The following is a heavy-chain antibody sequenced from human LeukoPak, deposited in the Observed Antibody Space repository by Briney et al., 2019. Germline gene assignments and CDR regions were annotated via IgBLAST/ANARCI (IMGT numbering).Heavy chain of an antibody. V-gene: IGHV1-2*02. CDR2: INPNSGGT. J-gene: IGHJ3*02. Sequence: RASVKVSCKAPGYTFTGYYMHWVRQAPGQGLEWMGWINPNSGGTNYAQKFQGRVTMTRDTSISTAYMELSRLRSDDTAVYYCASNMITFGGVRAFDIWGQGTMVTVSS. CDR3: ASNMITFGGVRAFDI. CDR1: GYTFTGYY. D-gene: IGHD3-16*01.